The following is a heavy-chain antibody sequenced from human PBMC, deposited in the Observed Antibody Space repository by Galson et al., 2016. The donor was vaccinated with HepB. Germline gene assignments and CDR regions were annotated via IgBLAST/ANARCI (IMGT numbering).Heavy chain of an antibody. D-gene: IGHD1/OR15-1a*01. J-gene: IGHJ3*02. V-gene: IGHV4-30-4*08. CDR3: ARRNNDAAFDI. Sequence: TLSLTCTVSGGSISSGAYYWSWIRQPPGKGLEWIGHIYYSGSTYYKPSLKSRVTISVDTSKNQFSLKLSSVTAADTAVFYCARRNNDAAFDIWSQGTMVTVSS. CDR1: GGSISSGAYY. CDR2: IYYSGST.